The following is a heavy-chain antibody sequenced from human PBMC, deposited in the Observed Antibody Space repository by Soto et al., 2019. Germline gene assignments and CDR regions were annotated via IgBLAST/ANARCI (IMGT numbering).Heavy chain of an antibody. CDR3: AKAATYCSSSSCLRPANPDV. CDR2: ISDSGHNT. V-gene: IGHV3-23*01. Sequence: GPLRLSCAVSVFTFSSYAMTWVRQAPGKGLEWVSAISDSGHNTYYADSVKGRFTISRDNSKSTLYLQMNSLRAEDTAVYYCAKAATYCSSSSCLRPANPDVWGQGTTVTVSS. D-gene: IGHD2-2*01. J-gene: IGHJ6*02. CDR1: VFTFSSYA.